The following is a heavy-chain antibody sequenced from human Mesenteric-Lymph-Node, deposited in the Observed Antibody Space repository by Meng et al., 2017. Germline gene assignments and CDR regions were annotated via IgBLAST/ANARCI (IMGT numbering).Heavy chain of an antibody. CDR2: IYYSGST. D-gene: IGHD4-11*01. Sequence: QGQLQGSDPGLVKPSGTLSLTCAVSGGSISSSNWWSWVRQPPGKGLEWIGYIYYSGSTYYNPSLKSRVTISVDTSKNQFSLKLSPVTAADTAVYYCARDRTTGRYFDYWGQGTLVTVSS. CDR3: ARDRTTGRYFDY. CDR1: GGSISSSNW. J-gene: IGHJ4*02. V-gene: IGHV4-4*02.